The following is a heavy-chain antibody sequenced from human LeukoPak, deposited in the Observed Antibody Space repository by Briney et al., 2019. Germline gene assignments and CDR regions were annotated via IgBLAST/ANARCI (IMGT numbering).Heavy chain of an antibody. V-gene: IGHV3-30*01. CDR1: GFTFSSYA. D-gene: IGHD3-3*01. CDR3: AREYYDLWSGYYNYYYYYMDV. CDR2: ISYDGSNK. Sequence: GRSLRLSCAASGFTFSSYAMHWVRQAPGKGLEWVAVISYDGSNKYYADSVKGRFTISRDNSKNTLYLQMNSLRAEDTAVYYCAREYYDLWSGYYNYYYYYMDVWGKGTTVTVSS. J-gene: IGHJ6*03.